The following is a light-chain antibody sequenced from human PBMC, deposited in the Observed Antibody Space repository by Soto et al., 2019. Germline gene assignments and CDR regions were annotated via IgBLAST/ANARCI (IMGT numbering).Light chain of an antibody. Sequence: DIQMTQSPSTLSASVGDRVSITCRASQSISRQLAWYQQKPGKAPNLLIYQASNLETGVPSRFTGSGSGTEFTLTISSLQPEDLATYYCLQYQSYWTFGKGTKVEVK. CDR1: QSISRQ. V-gene: IGKV1-5*03. CDR2: QAS. CDR3: LQYQSYWT. J-gene: IGKJ1*01.